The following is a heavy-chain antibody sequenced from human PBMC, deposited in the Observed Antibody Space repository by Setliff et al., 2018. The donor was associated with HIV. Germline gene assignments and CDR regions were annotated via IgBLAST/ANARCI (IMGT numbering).Heavy chain of an antibody. D-gene: IGHD3-10*01. CDR2: VSSSGST. CDR3: ARATFSGSYYMLDY. V-gene: IGHV4-61*02. Sequence: KTSETLSLTCTVSGDSISSGSYYWNWIRQPAGKGLEWIGRVSSSGSTYYSPSLKSRVTISLDTSKNHFSLKLTSGPAADTAMYYCARATFSGSYYMLDYWGQGILVTVSS. CDR1: GDSISSGSYY. J-gene: IGHJ4*02.